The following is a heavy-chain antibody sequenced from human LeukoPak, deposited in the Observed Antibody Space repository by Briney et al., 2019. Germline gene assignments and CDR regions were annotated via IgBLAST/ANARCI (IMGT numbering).Heavy chain of an antibody. CDR3: VKVAKYYYGSETYYFFEH. V-gene: IGHV3-7*01. Sequence: GGTLRLSCAAPGFTFSSHGMSWVRQLPGKGLEWVANINQDGTEKYYVDSVKGRFTISRDNAKNSLDLQMNSLRVEDTGIYYCVKVAKYYYGSETYYFFEHWGQGTPVTASS. CDR1: GFTFSSHG. D-gene: IGHD3-10*01. J-gene: IGHJ4*02. CDR2: INQDGTEK.